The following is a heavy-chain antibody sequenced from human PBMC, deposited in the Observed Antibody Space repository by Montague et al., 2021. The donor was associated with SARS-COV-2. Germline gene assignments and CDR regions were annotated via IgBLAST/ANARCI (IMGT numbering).Heavy chain of an antibody. J-gene: IGHJ3*02. Sequence: SETLSLTCTVSGGSTSSYYWSWIRQPPGKGLEWIGYIYYSGSTNYNPSLKSRVTISVYTSKNQFSLKLSSVTAADTAVYYCARGSGWMGNAFDIWGQGTMVTVSS. CDR3: ARGSGWMGNAFDI. V-gene: IGHV4-59*01. CDR2: IYYSGST. D-gene: IGHD6-19*01. CDR1: GGSTSSYY.